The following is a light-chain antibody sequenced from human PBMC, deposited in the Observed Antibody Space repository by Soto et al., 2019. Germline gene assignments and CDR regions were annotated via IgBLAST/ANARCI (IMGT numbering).Light chain of an antibody. J-gene: IGLJ1*01. CDR3: SSYTSSSTPYV. V-gene: IGLV2-14*01. Sequence: QSGLTQRPSGSESPCRSTTIPCTGTSSDVGGYNYVSWYQQHPGKAPKLMIYDVSNRPSGVSNRFSGSKSGNTASLTISGLQAEDEADYYCSSYTSSSTPYVFGTGTKVTVL. CDR1: SSDVGGYNY. CDR2: DVS.